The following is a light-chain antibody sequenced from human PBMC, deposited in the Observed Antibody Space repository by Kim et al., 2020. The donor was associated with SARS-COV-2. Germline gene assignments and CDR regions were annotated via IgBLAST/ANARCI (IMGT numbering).Light chain of an antibody. Sequence: ASLSLSPGQRAPLSCRASQNIGTFLAWYQQKPGQAPRLLIYEASKRATGIPARFSGSGSGTDFTLNIISLEPEDFALYYCHHSKTFGQGTKVDIK. CDR3: HHSKT. J-gene: IGKJ1*01. CDR2: EAS. CDR1: QNIGTF. V-gene: IGKV3-11*01.